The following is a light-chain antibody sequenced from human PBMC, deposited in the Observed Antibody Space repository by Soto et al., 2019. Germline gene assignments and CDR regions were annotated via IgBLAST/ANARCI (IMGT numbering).Light chain of an antibody. CDR1: SGSVSTSYY. CDR2: NTY. V-gene: IGLV8-61*01. Sequence: QTVVTQEPSFSVSPGGTVTLTCGLSSGSVSTSYYPSWYQQTPGQAPRTLIYNTYTRSSGVPDRFSASILGDKAALTITGAQADDESDYYCVLYMGSGISVFGGGTTLTVL. CDR3: VLYMGSGISV. J-gene: IGLJ2*01.